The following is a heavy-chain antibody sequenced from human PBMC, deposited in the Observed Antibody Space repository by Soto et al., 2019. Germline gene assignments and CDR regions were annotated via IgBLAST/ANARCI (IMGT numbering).Heavy chain of an antibody. D-gene: IGHD3-22*01. V-gene: IGHV4-39*01. J-gene: IGHJ4*02. CDR1: GGSISSSSYY. CDR3: ARASDDSSGDYLDY. CDR2: IYYSGST. Sequence: QLQLQESGPGLVKPSETLSLTCTVSGGSISSSSYYWGWIRQPPGKGLEWIGSIYYSGSTYYNPSLKSRGTISVDTSKNQFSLKLSSVTAADTAVYYCARASDDSSGDYLDYGGQGTLVTVSS.